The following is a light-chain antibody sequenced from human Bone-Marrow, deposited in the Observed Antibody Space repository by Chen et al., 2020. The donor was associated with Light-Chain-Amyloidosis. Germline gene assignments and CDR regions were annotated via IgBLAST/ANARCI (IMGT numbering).Light chain of an antibody. J-gene: IGKJ4*01. Sequence: DIVMTQSPDSLAVFLGERAIINCKSSQSIFYSSTNKNYLAWYQQKAGQPPKLLISWTSTRQSGVPDRFRGSGSGTDFTLTISSLQAEDVAVYFCQQYFAPPLTFGGGIKVEIK. CDR3: QQYFAPPLT. V-gene: IGKV4-1*01. CDR1: QSIFYSSTNKNY. CDR2: WTS.